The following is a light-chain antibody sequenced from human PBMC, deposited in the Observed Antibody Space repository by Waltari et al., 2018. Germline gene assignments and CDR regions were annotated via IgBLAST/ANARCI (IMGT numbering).Light chain of an antibody. J-gene: IGLJ3*02. CDR3: QTTDSSGAWA. V-gene: IGLV3-25*03. CDR2: KDS. CDR1: ALSRQY. Sequence: SHELTQPPSVSVSPGQTARITCSGDALSRQYAYWYQQKAGQAPVAVICKDSERLSGNPERFSVSTSGTTVTLTISGVQAEDEADYYCQTTDSSGAWAFGGGTKLTVL.